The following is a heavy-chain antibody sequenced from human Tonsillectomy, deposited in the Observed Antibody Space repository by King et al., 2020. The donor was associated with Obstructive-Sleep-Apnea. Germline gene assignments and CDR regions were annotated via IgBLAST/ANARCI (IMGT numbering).Heavy chain of an antibody. V-gene: IGHV3-21*01. CDR2: ISSSSSDI. CDR1: GFTFSSYS. Sequence: DVQLVESGGGLVKPGGSLRLSCAASGFTFSSYSMNWVRQAPGKGLEWVSSISSSSSDIYYADSVKGRFTISRDNAKNSLYLQMNSLRAEDTAVYYCARDLYCSGGTCYTGLGYWGQGTLVTVSS. J-gene: IGHJ4*02. CDR3: ARDLYCSGGTCYTGLGY. D-gene: IGHD2-15*01.